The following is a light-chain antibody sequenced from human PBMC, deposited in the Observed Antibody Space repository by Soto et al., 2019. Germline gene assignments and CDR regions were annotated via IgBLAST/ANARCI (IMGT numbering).Light chain of an antibody. V-gene: IGKV1-39*01. CDR1: QSISSY. Sequence: DIQMTQSPSPLSASVGDRVTFTCRASQSISSYFNWYQQKPGKAPQXLIYAASSLQSGVPARLSGSGSGTEFTLTISSMQPDDSATYYCQQYNTYSTFGQGTRLEIK. CDR3: QQYNTYST. J-gene: IGKJ5*01. CDR2: AAS.